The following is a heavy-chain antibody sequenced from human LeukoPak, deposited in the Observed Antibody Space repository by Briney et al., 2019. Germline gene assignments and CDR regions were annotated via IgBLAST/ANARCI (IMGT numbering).Heavy chain of an antibody. CDR2: IWYDGSNK. Sequence: GGSLRLSCAASGFTFSSYGMRWVRQAPGKGLEWVAVIWYDGSNKYYADSVKGRFTISRDNSKNTLYLQMNSLRAEDTAVYYCARVTVAGTEFDYWGQGTLVTVSS. CDR3: ARVTVAGTEFDY. CDR1: GFTFSSYG. V-gene: IGHV3-33*01. D-gene: IGHD6-19*01. J-gene: IGHJ4*02.